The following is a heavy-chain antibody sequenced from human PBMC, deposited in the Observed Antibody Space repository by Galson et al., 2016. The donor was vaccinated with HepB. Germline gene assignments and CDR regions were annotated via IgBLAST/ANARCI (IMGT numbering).Heavy chain of an antibody. CDR1: GGTFSRFA. CDR3: ARSFWGKYETGYYHYALDV. J-gene: IGHJ6*02. CDR2: MIPTLATA. D-gene: IGHD3-16*01. Sequence: SVTVSCKASGGTFSRFAISWVRQAPGQGLEWMGGMIPTLATAHYAQRFQGRVTVSAEESTSTAYMELSSLRSDDTAVYYCARSFWGKYETGYYHYALDVWGQGTTVTASS. V-gene: IGHV1-69*13.